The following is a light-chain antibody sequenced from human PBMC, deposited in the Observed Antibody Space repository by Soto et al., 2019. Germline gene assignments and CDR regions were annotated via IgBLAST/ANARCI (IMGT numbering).Light chain of an antibody. J-gene: IGKJ5*01. CDR1: QSVSSY. V-gene: IGKV3-20*01. Sequence: EIGLTHSPGTLSLSPGERATLSCRASQSVSSYLAWYQQKPGQAPRLLIYDASNRATGIPARFSGGGSGTDFTLTISSLEPEDFAVYYCQQYGDSPRTFGQGTRLEIK. CDR3: QQYGDSPRT. CDR2: DAS.